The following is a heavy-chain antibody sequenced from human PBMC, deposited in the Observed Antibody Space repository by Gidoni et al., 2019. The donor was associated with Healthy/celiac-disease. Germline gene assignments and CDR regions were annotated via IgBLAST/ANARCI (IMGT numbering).Heavy chain of an antibody. CDR1: GGTFSSYA. CDR2: IIPIFGTA. V-gene: IGHV1-69*06. D-gene: IGHD1-26*01. Sequence: QVQLVQSGAEVKKPGSSVKVSCKASGGTFSSYAISWVRQAPGQGLEWMGGIIPIFGTANYAQKFQGRVTITADKSTSTAYMELSSLRSEDTAVYYCARREYSGSYYEGGWFDPWGQGTLVTVSS. J-gene: IGHJ5*02. CDR3: ARREYSGSYYEGGWFDP.